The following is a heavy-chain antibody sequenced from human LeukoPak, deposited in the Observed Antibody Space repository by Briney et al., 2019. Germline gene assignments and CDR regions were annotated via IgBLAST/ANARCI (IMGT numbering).Heavy chain of an antibody. J-gene: IGHJ6*02. CDR1: GFTLSTYA. D-gene: IGHD5-24*01. CDR2: ISGRGIHT. V-gene: IGHV3-23*01. Sequence: GGSLRLSCGAWGFTLSTYAMVGVRQARGKGGEWLSGISGRGIHTYYTDSMKGRFTISRDNHKNSVYVQVKRQRVEDTALYYCAKALRSDGYNYAQALVVWGRGTTVTVSS. CDR3: AKALRSDGYNYAQALVV.